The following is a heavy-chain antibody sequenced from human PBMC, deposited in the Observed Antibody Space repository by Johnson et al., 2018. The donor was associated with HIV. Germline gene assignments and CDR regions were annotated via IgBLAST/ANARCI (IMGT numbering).Heavy chain of an antibody. CDR3: TTAIVIDAFDI. Sequence: VQLVESGGGLVRPGGSLRLSCAASGFTVSSNYMSWVRQAPGKGLEWVSVIYSGGSTYYADSVKGRFTISRDNSKNTLYLQMSSLKTDDTAVYYCTTAIVIDAFDIWGQGTMVTVSS. CDR2: IYSGGST. V-gene: IGHV3-66*01. J-gene: IGHJ3*02. D-gene: IGHD3-16*02. CDR1: GFTVSSNY.